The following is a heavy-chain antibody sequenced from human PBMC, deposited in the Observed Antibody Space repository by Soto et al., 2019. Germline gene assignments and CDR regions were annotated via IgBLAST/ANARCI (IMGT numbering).Heavy chain of an antibody. V-gene: IGHV3-11*01. CDR3: ARGPYDYVWGSDPPHFDY. CDR1: GCTFSDYY. CDR2: ISSSGSTI. J-gene: IGHJ4*02. Sequence: GGSLRLSCAASGCTFSDYYMCWIRQAPGKGLEWVSYISSSGSTIYYADSVKGRFTISRDNAKNSLYLQMNSLRAEDTAVYYCARGPYDYVWGSDPPHFDYWGQGTLVTVSS. D-gene: IGHD3-16*02.